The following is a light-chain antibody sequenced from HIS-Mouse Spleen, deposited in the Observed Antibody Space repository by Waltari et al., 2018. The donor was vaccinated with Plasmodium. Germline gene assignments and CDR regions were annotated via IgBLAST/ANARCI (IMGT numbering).Light chain of an antibody. Sequence: SYELTQPPSVSVSPGQTARITCSGDALPKHNAYWYQQKSGQAPVLVIYEDRKRPSGIPERFSGSSSGTMATLTISGAQVEDEADYYCYSTDSSGNHRVFGGGTKLTVL. CDR2: EDR. J-gene: IGLJ3*02. V-gene: IGLV3-10*01. CDR1: ALPKHN. CDR3: YSTDSSGNHRV.